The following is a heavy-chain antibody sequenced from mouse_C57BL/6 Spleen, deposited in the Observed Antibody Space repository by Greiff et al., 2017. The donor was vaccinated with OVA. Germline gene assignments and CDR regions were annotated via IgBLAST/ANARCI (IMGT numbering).Heavy chain of an antibody. V-gene: IGHV1-18*01. D-gene: IGHD2-10*02. CDR3: ARLYGNYGYVDV. Sequence: VQLKESGPELVKPGASVKIPCKASGYTFTDYNMDWVKQSHGKSLEWIGDINPNNGGPIYNQKFKGKATLTVDKSSSTAYMELRSLTSEDTAVYYCARLYGNYGYVDVWGTGTTVTVSS. J-gene: IGHJ1*03. CDR1: GYTFTDYN. CDR2: INPNNGGP.